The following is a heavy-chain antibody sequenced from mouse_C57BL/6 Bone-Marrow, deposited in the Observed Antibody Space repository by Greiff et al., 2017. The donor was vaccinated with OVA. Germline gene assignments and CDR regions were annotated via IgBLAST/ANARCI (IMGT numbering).Heavy chain of an antibody. Sequence: EVKLEESGGGLVKPGGSLKLSCAASGFTFSSYAMSWVRQTPEKRLEWVATISDGGSYTYYPDNVKGRFTISRDNAKNNLYLQMSHLKSEDTAMYYCANSYYSNSLAYWGQGTLVTVSA. V-gene: IGHV5-4*03. D-gene: IGHD2-5*01. CDR2: ISDGGSYT. CDR1: GFTFSSYA. CDR3: ANSYYSNSLAY. J-gene: IGHJ3*01.